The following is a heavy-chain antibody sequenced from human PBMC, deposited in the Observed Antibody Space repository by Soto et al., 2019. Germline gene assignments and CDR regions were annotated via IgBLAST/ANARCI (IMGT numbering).Heavy chain of an antibody. D-gene: IGHD4-17*01. J-gene: IGHJ4*02. V-gene: IGHV4-34*01. Sequence: QVQLQQWGAGLLKPSETLSLTCAVYGGSFSGYYWSWIRQPPGKGLEWIGEINHSGSTNYNPSLKRRVTISVDTSRNQFYLKLSSVTAADTAVYYCARGRRTAVTIDYWGQGTLVTVSS. CDR3: ARGRRTAVTIDY. CDR1: GGSFSGYY. CDR2: INHSGST.